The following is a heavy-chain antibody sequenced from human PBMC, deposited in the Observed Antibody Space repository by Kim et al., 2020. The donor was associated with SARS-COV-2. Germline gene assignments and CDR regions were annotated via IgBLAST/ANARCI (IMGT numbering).Heavy chain of an antibody. Sequence: SETLSLTCTVSGGSISSSSYYWGWIRQPPGKGLEWIGSIYYSGSTYYNPSLKSRVTISVDTSKNQFSLKLSSGTAADTAVYYWARHGDIITLVRGANNWFDPGGKGTLDTVSS. CDR1: GGSISSSSYY. D-gene: IGHD3-10*01. V-gene: IGHV4-39*01. J-gene: IGHJ5*02. CDR2: IYYSGST. CDR3: ARHGDIITLVRGANNWFDP.